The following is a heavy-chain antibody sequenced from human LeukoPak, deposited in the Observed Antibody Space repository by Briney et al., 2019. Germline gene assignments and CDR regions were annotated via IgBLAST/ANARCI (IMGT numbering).Heavy chain of an antibody. CDR1: GYSISSGYY. J-gene: IGHJ6*03. CDR3: ARAPGVYNYYYYMDV. Sequence: SETLSLTCTVSGYSISSGYYWGWIRQPPGKGLEWIGSIYHSGSTYYNPSLKSRVTISVDTSKNQFSLKLSSVTAADTAVYYCARAPGVYNYYYYMDVWGKGTTVTVSS. CDR2: IYHSGST. D-gene: IGHD2-2*02. V-gene: IGHV4-38-2*02.